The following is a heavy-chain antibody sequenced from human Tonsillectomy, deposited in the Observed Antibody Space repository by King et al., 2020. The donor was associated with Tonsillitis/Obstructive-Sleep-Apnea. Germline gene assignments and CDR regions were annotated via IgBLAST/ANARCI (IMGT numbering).Heavy chain of an antibody. V-gene: IGHV4-39*01. CDR3: AGGAGGY. CDR1: GGSTSSSSYY. CDR2: ISYTGST. D-gene: IGHD3-10*01. J-gene: IGHJ4*02. Sequence: LQLQESGPGLVKPAETLSLTCTVSGGSTSSSSYYLGWIRQPPGKGLEWIGSISYTGSTYYNPSLKRRVTISVDTAKNQFSLKLSSVTAADTAVYYCAGGAGGYWGQGTLVTVSS.